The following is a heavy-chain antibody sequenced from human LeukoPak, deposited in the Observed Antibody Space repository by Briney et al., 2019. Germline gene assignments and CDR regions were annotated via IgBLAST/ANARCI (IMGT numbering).Heavy chain of an antibody. V-gene: IGHV4-34*01. J-gene: IGHJ5*02. Sequence: SETLSLTCAVYGGSFSGYYWSWIRQPPGKGLEWIGEINHSGSTKYNPSLKSRLTISVSTYKNHSSHKLSSVAAADTAAYYCARAVFRRVFGVGISGEWFDPWGQGTLVTVSS. CDR2: INHSGST. CDR3: ARAVFRRVFGVGISGEWFDP. CDR1: GGSFSGYY. D-gene: IGHD3-3*01.